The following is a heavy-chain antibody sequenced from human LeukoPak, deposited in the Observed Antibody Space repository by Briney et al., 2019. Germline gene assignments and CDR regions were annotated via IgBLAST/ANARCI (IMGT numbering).Heavy chain of an antibody. V-gene: IGHV3-23*01. CDR1: GFTFSSYA. CDR3: AKRAVTDSEAGSRFDY. CDR2: IRGSGDFT. J-gene: IGHJ4*02. Sequence: GGSLRLSCAASGFTFSSYAMSWVRQAPGKGLEWVSHIRGSGDFTYYSESTKGRFSISRDNSQDMLYLQMNYLSGDDTAIYYCAKRAVTDSEAGSRFDYWGQGTPVTVSP.